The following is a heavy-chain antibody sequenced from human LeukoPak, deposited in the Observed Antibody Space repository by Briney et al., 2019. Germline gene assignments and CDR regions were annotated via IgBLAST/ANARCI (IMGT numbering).Heavy chain of an antibody. CDR1: GGSISSGGYY. J-gene: IGHJ6*02. CDR2: IYYSGST. D-gene: IGHD4-17*01. V-gene: IGHV4-31*03. Sequence: PSETLSLTCTVSGGSISSGGYYWSWIRQHPGKGLEWIGYIYYSGSTYYNPSLKSRVTISVDTSKNQFSLKLSSVTAADTAVYYCARDRDYGDSPNYYGMDVWGQGTTVTVSS. CDR3: ARDRDYGDSPNYYGMDV.